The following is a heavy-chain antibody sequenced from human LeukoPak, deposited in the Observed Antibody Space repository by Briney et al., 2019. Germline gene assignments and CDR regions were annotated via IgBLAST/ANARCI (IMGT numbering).Heavy chain of an antibody. Sequence: GESLKISCKGSGYTFISDWIAWVRQMPGKGLEWMGIVYPGDSETRYSPSFQGQVTISADKSISTAYLQWSSLKASDTAMYYCARTYDSYGRVDYWGQGTLVTVSS. CDR3: ARTYDSYGRVDY. CDR2: VYPGDSET. CDR1: GYTFISDW. J-gene: IGHJ4*02. D-gene: IGHD3-22*01. V-gene: IGHV5-51*01.